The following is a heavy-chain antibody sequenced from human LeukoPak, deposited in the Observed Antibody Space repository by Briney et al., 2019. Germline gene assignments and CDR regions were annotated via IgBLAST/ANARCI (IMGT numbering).Heavy chain of an antibody. CDR3: ASGYRYGGSAYYYGMDV. CDR1: GGTFSSYA. D-gene: IGHD5-18*01. J-gene: IGHJ6*02. Sequence: ASVKVSCKASGGTFSSYAISWVRQAPGQGLEWMGRIIPIFGIANYAQKFQGRVTITADKSTSTAYMELSSLRSEDTAVYYCASGYRYGGSAYYYGMDVWGQGTTVTVSS. V-gene: IGHV1-69*04. CDR2: IIPIFGIA.